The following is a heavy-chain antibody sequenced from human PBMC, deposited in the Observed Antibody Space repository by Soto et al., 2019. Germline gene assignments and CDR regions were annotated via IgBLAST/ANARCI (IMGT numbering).Heavy chain of an antibody. Sequence: EVQLLESGGGLVQPGGSLRLSCEASGFTFSSHAMSWVRQAPGKGLEWVSAISGSDAGTFDADSVRGRFTISRDNSKNTLYLHMTSRRVEDTAIYYCTKDPCTRSSCYWDFWGQGSLVTVSS. CDR2: ISGSDAGT. CDR3: TKDPCTRSSCYWDF. J-gene: IGHJ4*02. V-gene: IGHV3-23*01. CDR1: GFTFSSHA. D-gene: IGHD2-2*01.